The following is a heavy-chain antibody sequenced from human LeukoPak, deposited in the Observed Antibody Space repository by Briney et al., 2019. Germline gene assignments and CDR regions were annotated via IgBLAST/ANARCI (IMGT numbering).Heavy chain of an antibody. Sequence: GGSLRISCAASGFTFSSYAMSWVRQAPGKGLEWVSAISGSGGSTYYAASVKGRFTISRDNSKNTLYLQMNSLRAEDTAVYYCAKDDGYSGSYYRGQGTLVTVSS. CDR1: GFTFSSYA. CDR2: ISGSGGST. CDR3: AKDDGYSGSYY. D-gene: IGHD1-26*01. J-gene: IGHJ4*02. V-gene: IGHV3-23*01.